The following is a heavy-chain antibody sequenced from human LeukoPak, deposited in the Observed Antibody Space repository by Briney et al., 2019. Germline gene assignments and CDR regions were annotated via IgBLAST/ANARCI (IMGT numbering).Heavy chain of an antibody. D-gene: IGHD3-9*01. CDR2: VFSTGST. CDR3: ARRSLALVGAFDS. J-gene: IGHJ4*02. V-gene: IGHV4-39*01. CDR1: GDSMSSNIYY. Sequence: PSETLSLTCNVSGDSMSSNIYYWVWVRQPPRQSLEWIGSVFSTGSTYYNPSLGSRVAMSVDTSKSQFSLRLSSVTAADTGVYFCARRSLALVGAFDSWGQGTQVTVSS.